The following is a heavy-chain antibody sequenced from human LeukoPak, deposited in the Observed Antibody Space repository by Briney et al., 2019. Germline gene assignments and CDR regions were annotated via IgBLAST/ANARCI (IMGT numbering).Heavy chain of an antibody. CDR1: GGSISSGGYY. CDR3: ATPPPVVPAAIRYYYYYMDV. J-gene: IGHJ6*03. CDR2: IYHSGST. V-gene: IGHV4-30-2*01. D-gene: IGHD2-2*02. Sequence: PSETLSLTCTVSGGSISSGGYYWSWIRQPPGKGVEWIGYIYHSGSTYYNPSLKSRVTISVDRSKNQFSLKLSSVTAADTAVYYCATPPPVVPAAIRYYYYYMDVWGKGTTVTVSS.